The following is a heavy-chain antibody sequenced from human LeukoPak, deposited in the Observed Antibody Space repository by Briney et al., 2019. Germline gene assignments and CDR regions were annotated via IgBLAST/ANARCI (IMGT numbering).Heavy chain of an antibody. CDR3: ARDGSGWSSDY. D-gene: IGHD6-19*01. V-gene: IGHV3-33*01. J-gene: IGHJ4*02. Sequence: PGRSLRISCAASGFDFRKYGIHWVRQAPGKGLEWVAIMWNDGITGKYADSVRGRFSVSRDNSKNTVYLEMDSLRADDTSVYYCARDGSGWSSDYWGQGTLVTVSP. CDR1: GFDFRKYG. CDR2: MWNDGITG.